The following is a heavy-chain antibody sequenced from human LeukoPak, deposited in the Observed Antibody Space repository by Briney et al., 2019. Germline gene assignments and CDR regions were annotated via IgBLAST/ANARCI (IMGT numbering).Heavy chain of an antibody. D-gene: IGHD1-14*01. CDR2: IYYSGST. V-gene: IGHV4-4*02. J-gene: IGHJ4*02. CDR1: GGSISSSNW. CDR3: ARVLEGPTNKEETVDY. Sequence: NPSETLSLTCAVSGGSISSSNWWSWVRQPPGKGLEWIGSIYYSGSTYYNPSLKSRVTISVDTSKNQFSLKLSSVTAADTAVYYCARVLEGPTNKEETVDYWGKGTLVTVSS.